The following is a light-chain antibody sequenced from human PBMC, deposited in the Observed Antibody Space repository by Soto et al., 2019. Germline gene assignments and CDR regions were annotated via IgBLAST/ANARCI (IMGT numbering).Light chain of an antibody. CDR3: QQRSNWPPIT. CDR2: DAS. Sequence: EIVLTQSPGTLSLSRGERATLSCRASQSVSRYLAWYQQKPGQAPRLLIYDASNRATGIPARFSGSGSGTDFTLTISSLEPEDFAVYYCQQRSNWPPITFGQGTRLEI. CDR1: QSVSRY. V-gene: IGKV3-11*01. J-gene: IGKJ5*01.